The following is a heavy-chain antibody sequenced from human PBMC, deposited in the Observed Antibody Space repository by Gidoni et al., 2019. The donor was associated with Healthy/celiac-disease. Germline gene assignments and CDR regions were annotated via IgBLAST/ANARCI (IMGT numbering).Heavy chain of an antibody. CDR3: ARAPGSYSSYYFDY. D-gene: IGHD1-26*01. V-gene: IGHV4-34*01. CDR1: GGSFSGYY. CDR2: INHSGST. J-gene: IGHJ4*02. Sequence: QVQLQQWGAGLLKPSETLSLTCAVYGGSFSGYYWSWIRQPPGKGLEWIGEINHSGSTNYHPSLKSRVTISVDTSKNQFSLKLSSVTAADTAVYYCARAPGSYSSYYFDYWGQGTLVTVSS.